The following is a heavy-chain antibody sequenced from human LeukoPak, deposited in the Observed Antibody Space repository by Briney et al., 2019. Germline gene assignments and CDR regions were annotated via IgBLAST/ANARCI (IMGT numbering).Heavy chain of an antibody. CDR1: GYTFTGYY. Sequence: GVSVKVSCKASGYTFTGYYMHWVRQAPGQGLEWMGWINPNSGGTNYTQKFQGSVTMTRDTSISTAYMELSRLRSDDTAVYYCARESITMVRGVIDFSWFDPWGQGTLVTVSS. D-gene: IGHD3-10*01. CDR3: ARESITMVRGVIDFSWFDP. V-gene: IGHV1-2*02. J-gene: IGHJ5*02. CDR2: INPNSGGT.